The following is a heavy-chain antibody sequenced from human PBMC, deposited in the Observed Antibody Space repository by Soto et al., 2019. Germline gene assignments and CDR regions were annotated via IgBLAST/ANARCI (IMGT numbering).Heavy chain of an antibody. CDR2: IYYSGST. V-gene: IGHV4-39*01. J-gene: IGHJ4*02. D-gene: IGHD6-19*01. CDR3: ARQYSAGWPHYFDY. CDR1: GGSISSRNYY. Sequence: PSETLSLTCTVSGGSISSRNYYWGWIRQPPGKGLEWIGSIYYSGSTYYNPSLKSRVTISVDTSKSQFSLKLDSVTAADTAVYYCARQYSAGWPHYFDYWGQGTLVTVSS.